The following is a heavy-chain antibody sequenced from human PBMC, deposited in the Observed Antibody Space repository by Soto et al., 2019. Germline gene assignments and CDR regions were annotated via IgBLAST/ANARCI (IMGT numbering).Heavy chain of an antibody. CDR1: GDTVSSNSVA. V-gene: IGHV6-1*01. J-gene: IGHJ6*02. CDR2: TYYRSRWYS. D-gene: IGHD2-15*01. CDR3: ARSEEDSDYYYHGMDV. Sequence: SQTLSLTWVGSGDTVSSNSVAWNWVRQSPSRGLEWLGRTYYRSRWYSDYAVSVRSRIDINADTSKNQVSLQLNSVTPEDTAVYYCARSEEDSDYYYHGMDVWGQGTMVTVSS.